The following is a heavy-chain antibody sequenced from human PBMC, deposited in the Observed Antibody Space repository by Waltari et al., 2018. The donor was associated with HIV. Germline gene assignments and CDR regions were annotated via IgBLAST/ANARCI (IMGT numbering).Heavy chain of an antibody. D-gene: IGHD3-16*01. CDR2: ISSTSTTI. Sequence: EVHLVESGGGTVQPGGSLRLSCAASGFTFSTYSMNWVRQAPGKGLEWISYISSTSTTIFYADPVKGRFTISRDNAKNSLDLQMNNLRAEDTAVYYCARDITLTPGPDYWGQGTLVTVSS. CDR1: GFTFSTYS. J-gene: IGHJ4*02. CDR3: ARDITLTPGPDY. V-gene: IGHV3-48*01.